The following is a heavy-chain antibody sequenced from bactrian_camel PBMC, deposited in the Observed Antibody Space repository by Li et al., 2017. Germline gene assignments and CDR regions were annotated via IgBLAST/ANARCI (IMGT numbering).Heavy chain of an antibody. CDR2: IHYNYGA. CDR3: AASVGACYGRLGFGLDSRDFRH. V-gene: IGHV3S53*01. CDR1: GKMDTDDC. D-gene: IGHD5*01. Sequence: HVQLVESGGGSVQPGGTLRPSCAFSGKMDTDDCLGWIRQPVGKEREGVASIHYNYGANYADSVKGRFTISGASARNTVSLQMNSLRPEDTGMYYCAASVGACYGRLGFGLDSRDFRHWGQGTQVTVS. J-gene: IGHJ4*01.